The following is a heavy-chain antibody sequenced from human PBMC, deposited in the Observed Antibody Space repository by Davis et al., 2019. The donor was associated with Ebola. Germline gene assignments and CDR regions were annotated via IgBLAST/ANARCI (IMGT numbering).Heavy chain of an antibody. CDR3: FTLNV. V-gene: IGHV5-51*01. J-gene: IGHJ4*02. CDR2: IYPDDSDT. CDR1: GNTLPSFW. Sequence: GESLKISCKHSGNTLPSFWIAWVRQMPGKGLEWMGIIYPDDSDTRYSPSFQGQVTISADKSISTAYLQWSSLKASDTATYYCFTLNVWGQGTLVTVSS. D-gene: IGHD1-1*01.